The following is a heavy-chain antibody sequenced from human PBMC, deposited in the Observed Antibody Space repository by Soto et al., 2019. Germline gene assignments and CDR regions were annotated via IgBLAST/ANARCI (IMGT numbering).Heavy chain of an antibody. V-gene: IGHV4-34*01. J-gene: IGHJ5*02. Sequence: PSETLSLTCAVYGGSFSGYYWSWIRQPPGKGLERIGEINHSGSTNYNPSLKSRVTISVDTSKNQFSLKLSSVTAADTAVYYCARGSNCSGGSCYGLSWFDPWGQGTLVTVSS. CDR2: INHSGST. CDR1: GGSFSGYY. CDR3: ARGSNCSGGSCYGLSWFDP. D-gene: IGHD2-15*01.